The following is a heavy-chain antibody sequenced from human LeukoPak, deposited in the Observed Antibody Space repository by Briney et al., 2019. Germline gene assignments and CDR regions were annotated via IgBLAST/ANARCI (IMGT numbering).Heavy chain of an antibody. J-gene: IGHJ2*01. CDR1: GGSISSSSYY. CDR2: IYYSGST. V-gene: IGHV4-39*01. D-gene: IGHD3-22*01. Sequence: SETLSLTCTVSGGSISSSSYYWGWIRQPPGKGLEWLGSIYYSGSTYYNPSLKSRVTISVDTSKNQFSLKLSSVTAADTAVYYCARHPAKYYYDSSGFRHWYFDLWGRGTLVTVSS. CDR3: ARHPAKYYYDSSGFRHWYFDL.